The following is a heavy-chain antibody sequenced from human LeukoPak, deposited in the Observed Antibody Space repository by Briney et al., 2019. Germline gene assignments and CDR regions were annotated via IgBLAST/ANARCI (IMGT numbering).Heavy chain of an antibody. CDR3: AKDGWYYDSSGLGAFDV. Sequence: GGSLRLSCTASGFTSGFRFSTYAVSWVRQAPGKGLEWVSTFSASGGSKYYADSVKGRFTISRDNSKNTLYLQMDTLRVDDTAVYYCAKDGWYYDSSGLGAFDVWGQGTMVTVSS. V-gene: IGHV3-23*01. CDR2: FSASGGSK. D-gene: IGHD3-22*01. CDR1: GFTSGFRFSTYA. J-gene: IGHJ3*01.